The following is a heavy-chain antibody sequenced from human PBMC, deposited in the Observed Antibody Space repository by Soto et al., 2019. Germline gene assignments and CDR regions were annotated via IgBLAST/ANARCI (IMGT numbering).Heavy chain of an antibody. J-gene: IGHJ4*02. D-gene: IGHD2-2*01. Sequence: QVQLQQSGPGLVKPSQTLSLTCAISGDSVSNIDAVWNWIRQSPSRGLEWLGRTNYRSRWHNEYALSVKSRMSINPATSRNPFSLQLSSVTPEDTAVYYCARLVGPSWLDYWGQGTLVTVSS. V-gene: IGHV6-1*01. CDR1: GDSVSNIDAV. CDR3: ARLVGPSWLDY. CDR2: TNYRSRWHN.